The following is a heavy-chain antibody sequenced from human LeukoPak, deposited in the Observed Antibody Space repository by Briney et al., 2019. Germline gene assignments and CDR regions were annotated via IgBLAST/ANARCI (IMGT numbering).Heavy chain of an antibody. V-gene: IGHV3-23*01. CDR3: AKASAMIVVVSKHFDY. CDR1: GFTFSSYA. CDR2: ISGSGGST. Sequence: GGSLRLSCAASGFTFSSYAMSWVRQAPGKGLEWVSAISGSGGSTYYANSVKGRFTISRDNSKNTLYLQMNSLRAEDTAVYYCAKASAMIVVVSKHFDYWGQGTLVTVSS. J-gene: IGHJ4*02. D-gene: IGHD3-22*01.